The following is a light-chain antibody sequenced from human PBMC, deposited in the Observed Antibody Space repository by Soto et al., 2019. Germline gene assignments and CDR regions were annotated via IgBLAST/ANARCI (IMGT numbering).Light chain of an antibody. Sequence: EIVLTQSPGTLSLSPGESATLSCRASQSVDSNYLAWYQQKPDQAPRLLIYGAASRDAAVPDRFTGSGSGTDFTLTIRRLEPEDFAVYYCQQYSSSSLLTFGQGTTLEIK. CDR1: QSVDSNY. CDR2: GAA. CDR3: QQYSSSSLLT. V-gene: IGKV3-20*01. J-gene: IGKJ2*01.